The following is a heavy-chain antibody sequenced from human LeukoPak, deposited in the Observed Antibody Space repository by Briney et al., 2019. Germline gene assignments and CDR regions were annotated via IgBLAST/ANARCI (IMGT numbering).Heavy chain of an antibody. CDR3: ARGGAARPDY. Sequence: PGGSLRLSCAASGFSLSVSGMNWVRQAPGKGLEWVAYISSSSSNINYADSVRGRFTISRDNARNSLYLHMDSLRVEDMAVYYCARGGAARPDYWGPGTLVTVSS. D-gene: IGHD6-6*01. J-gene: IGHJ4*02. CDR1: GFSLSVSG. V-gene: IGHV3-21*01. CDR2: ISSSSSNI.